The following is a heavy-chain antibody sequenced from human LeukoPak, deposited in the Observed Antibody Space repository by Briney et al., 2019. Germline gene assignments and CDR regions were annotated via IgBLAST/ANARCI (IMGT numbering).Heavy chain of an antibody. J-gene: IGHJ6*03. V-gene: IGHV3-48*03. CDR3: ARAYYYDSSGFYYYYYYMDV. D-gene: IGHD3-22*01. CDR1: GFIFSSYE. CDR2: ISSSGRTI. Sequence: PGGSLRLSCAASGFIFSSYEMSWVRQAPGKGLEWVSYISSSGRTIYYADSVKGRFTISRDNAKNSLYLQMNSLRAEDTAVYYCARAYYYDSSGFYYYYYYMDVWGKGTTVTISS.